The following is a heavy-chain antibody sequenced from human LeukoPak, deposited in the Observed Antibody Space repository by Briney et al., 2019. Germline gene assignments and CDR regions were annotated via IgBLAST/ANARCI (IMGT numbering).Heavy chain of an antibody. Sequence: ASVKVSCKASGYTFTSYGISWVRQAPGQGLEWMGWISAYNGNTNYAQKLQGRVTMTTDTSTSTAYMELSSLRSEDTAVYYCARGEGARYSSSWYRVDYWGQGTLVTVSS. J-gene: IGHJ4*02. CDR3: ARGEGARYSSSWYRVDY. D-gene: IGHD6-13*01. CDR2: ISAYNGNT. CDR1: GYTFTSYG. V-gene: IGHV1-18*01.